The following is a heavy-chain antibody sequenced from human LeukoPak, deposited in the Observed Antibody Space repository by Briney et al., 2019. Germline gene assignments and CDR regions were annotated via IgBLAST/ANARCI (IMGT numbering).Heavy chain of an antibody. J-gene: IGHJ3*02. CDR3: ARGDSGAPEDAFVI. CDR1: GGTFTSYA. V-gene: IGHV1-69*17. D-gene: IGHD2-15*01. CDR2: IIPIFGIA. Sequence: GASVKVSCKASGGTFTSYAISWVRQAPGQGREGRGGIIPIFGIANYAQKFQGRVTITADKSTSTAYMELSSLRSEDTAVYYCARGDSGAPEDAFVIWGQGTIVTVAS.